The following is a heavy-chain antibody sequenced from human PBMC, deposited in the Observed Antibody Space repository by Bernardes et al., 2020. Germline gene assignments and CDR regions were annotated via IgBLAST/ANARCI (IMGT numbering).Heavy chain of an antibody. J-gene: IGHJ2*01. V-gene: IGHV4-34*01. CDR3: ARGGSGWRGYFDL. CDR1: GGCFSGYY. CDR2: INHSGST. Sequence: SETLSLTCTVSGGCFSGYYWSWLRKPPGKGLEWIGEINHSGSTNYNPSLKSRVTISVDTSKNQFSLKLSSVTAADTAVYYCARGGSGWRGYFDLWGRGTLVTVSS. D-gene: IGHD6-19*01.